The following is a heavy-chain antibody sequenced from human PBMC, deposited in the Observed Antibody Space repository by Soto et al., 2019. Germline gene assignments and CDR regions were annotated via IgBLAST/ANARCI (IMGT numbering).Heavy chain of an antibody. CDR2: ISSSGSTI. Sequence: GGGLRISCSAPGFTFSDYYMSWVRPAPGKGLEWVSYISSSGSTIYYADSVKGRFTISRDNAKNSLYLQMNSLRAEDTAVYYCARDIGGYDFSGVFDYWGQGTLVTVSS. D-gene: IGHD5-12*01. CDR1: GFTFSDYY. V-gene: IGHV3-11*01. J-gene: IGHJ4*02. CDR3: ARDIGGYDFSGVFDY.